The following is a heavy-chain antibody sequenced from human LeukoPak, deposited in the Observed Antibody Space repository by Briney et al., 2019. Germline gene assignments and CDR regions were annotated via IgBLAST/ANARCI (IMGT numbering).Heavy chain of an antibody. Sequence: PSETLSLTCTVSGGSISSGDYYWSWVRQPPGKGLEWIGYIYYSGSTYYNPSLKSRGTISVDTAKNQFSLKLSSVTAADTAVYYCAGREPPNNAFDIWAKGQWSPSLQ. J-gene: IGHJ3*02. CDR2: IYYSGST. CDR3: AGREPPNNAFDI. V-gene: IGHV4-30-4*01. CDR1: GGSISSGDYY. D-gene: IGHD1-14*01.